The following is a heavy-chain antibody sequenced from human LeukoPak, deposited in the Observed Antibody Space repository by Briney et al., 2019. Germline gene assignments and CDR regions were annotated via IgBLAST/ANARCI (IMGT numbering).Heavy chain of an antibody. CDR1: GLTFPIFG. CDR2: IVARSGIT. CDR3: ARTYDFGRGPPGDAFDN. D-gene: IGHD3-3*01. J-gene: IGHJ3*02. Sequence: PTGGPLSLSCAASGLTFPIFGLNGVRQAPGKGPEGVSYIVARSGITYYADSVQGRFTISRDDARESVFLQMDGLRVDDTAVYYCARTYDFGRGPPGDAFDNWGPGTWVIVSA. V-gene: IGHV3-48*01.